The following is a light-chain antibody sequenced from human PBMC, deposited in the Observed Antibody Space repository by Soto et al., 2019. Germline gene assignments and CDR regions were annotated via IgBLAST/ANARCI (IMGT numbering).Light chain of an antibody. CDR1: QSVSSSY. V-gene: IGKV3-20*01. Sequence: PGERATLSCRASQSVSSSYLAWYQQKPGQAPRLLIYGASSRATGIPDRFSGSGSGTDFTLTISRLEPGDFAVYYCQQYGSSPLITFGQGTRLEIK. CDR2: GAS. CDR3: QQYGSSPLIT. J-gene: IGKJ5*01.